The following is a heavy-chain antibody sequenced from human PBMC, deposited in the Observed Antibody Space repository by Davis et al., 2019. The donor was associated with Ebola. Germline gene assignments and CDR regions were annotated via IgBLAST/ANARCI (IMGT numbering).Heavy chain of an antibody. CDR3: ARGLELRNYYYYGMDV. Sequence: GGSLRLSCAASGFTFSDYYMSWIRQAPGKGLEWVSYISSSGITIYYADSVKGRFTISRDNAKNSLYLQMNSLRAEDTAVYYCARGLELRNYYYYGMDVWGQGTTVTVSS. D-gene: IGHD1-7*01. CDR2: ISSSGITI. J-gene: IGHJ6*02. V-gene: IGHV3-11*01. CDR1: GFTFSDYY.